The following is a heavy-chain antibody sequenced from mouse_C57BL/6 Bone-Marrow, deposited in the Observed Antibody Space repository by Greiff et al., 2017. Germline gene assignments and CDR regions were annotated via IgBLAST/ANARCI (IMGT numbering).Heavy chain of an antibody. V-gene: IGHV14-4*01. CDR3: SLFITTVVAPSY. Sequence: EVKLMESGAELVRPGASVKLSCTASGFNIKDDYMHWVKQRPEQGLEWIGWIDPENGDTEYASKFQGKATITADTSSNTAYLQLSSLTSEDTAVYYCSLFITTVVAPSYWGQGTTLTVSA. J-gene: IGHJ2*01. D-gene: IGHD1-1*01. CDR1: GFNIKDDY. CDR2: IDPENGDT.